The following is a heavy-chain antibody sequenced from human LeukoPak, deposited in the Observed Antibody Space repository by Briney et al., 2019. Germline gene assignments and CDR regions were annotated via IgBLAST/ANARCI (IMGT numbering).Heavy chain of an antibody. CDR1: GFTFSSHW. CDR3: AKWPEGAMDYFDY. J-gene: IGHJ4*02. Sequence: PGGSLRLSCAASGFTFSSHWMTWARQAPVKGLEWVSAISGDGTRTYYADSVKGRFTISRDNSKNTLYLEMSSLRVEDTAIYYCAKWPEGAMDYFDYWGQGTLVTVSS. V-gene: IGHV3-23*01. CDR2: ISGDGTRT. D-gene: IGHD3-16*01.